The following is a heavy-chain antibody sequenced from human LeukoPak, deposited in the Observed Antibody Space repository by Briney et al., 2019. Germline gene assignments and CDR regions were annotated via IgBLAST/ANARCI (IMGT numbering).Heavy chain of an antibody. CDR2: INHSGST. J-gene: IGHJ3*02. CDR1: GGSFSGYY. D-gene: IGHD3-22*01. Sequence: SETLSLTCAVYGGSFSGYYWSWIRQPPGKGLEWIGEINHSGSTNYNPPLKSRVTISVDTSKNQFSLKLSSVTAADTAVYFCARGPYSYDSSGAFDIWGQGTMVTVSS. CDR3: ARGPYSYDSSGAFDI. V-gene: IGHV4-34*01.